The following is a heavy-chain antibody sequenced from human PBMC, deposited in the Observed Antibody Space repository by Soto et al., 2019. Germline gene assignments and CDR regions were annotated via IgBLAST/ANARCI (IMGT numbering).Heavy chain of an antibody. D-gene: IGHD3-16*02. CDR1: GDSVSSNSAA. CDR3: ARDAYYDYVWGSYRYDYYGMDV. Sequence: PSQTLSLTCAISGDSVSSNSAAWNWIRQSPSRGLEWLGRTYYRSKWYNDYAVSVKSRITINPDTSKNQFSLQLNSVTPEDTAVYYCARDAYYDYVWGSYRYDYYGMDVWGQGTTVTAP. J-gene: IGHJ6*02. V-gene: IGHV6-1*01. CDR2: TYYRSKWYN.